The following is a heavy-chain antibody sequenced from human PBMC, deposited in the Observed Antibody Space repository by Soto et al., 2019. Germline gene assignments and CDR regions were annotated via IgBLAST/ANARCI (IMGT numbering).Heavy chain of an antibody. CDR2: INPSGGST. CDR3: TRDTTPLIYYYDTSGRNAPGGWD. CDR1: GYTFSRYY. V-gene: IGHV1-46*01. J-gene: IGHJ4*02. D-gene: IGHD3-22*01. Sequence: QVQLVQSGAEVKKPGASVKVSCEASGYTFSRYYMHWVRQAPGQGLEWMGIINPSGGSTTYAQTFQGRVTMTRDTSTSTVYMELSSLRSEDTAIYYCTRDTTPLIYYYDTSGRNAPGGWDWGQGTLVTVS.